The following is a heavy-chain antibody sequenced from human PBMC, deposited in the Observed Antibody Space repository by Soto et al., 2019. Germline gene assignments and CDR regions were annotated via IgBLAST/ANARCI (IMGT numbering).Heavy chain of an antibody. J-gene: IGHJ5*02. CDR1: GFAFNNYA. CDR3: AKEGYDILTGMYNWFDP. CDR2: ISISAGST. V-gene: IGHV3-23*01. Sequence: EVQLLESGGDLIQPGGSLRLSCAASGFAFNNYALSWVRKAPGKGLEWVSGISISAGSTYYADSVKGRFTISRDNSKNTLYLQMTSLRVEDTAIYYCAKEGYDILTGMYNWFDPWGQGTLVIVSS. D-gene: IGHD3-9*01.